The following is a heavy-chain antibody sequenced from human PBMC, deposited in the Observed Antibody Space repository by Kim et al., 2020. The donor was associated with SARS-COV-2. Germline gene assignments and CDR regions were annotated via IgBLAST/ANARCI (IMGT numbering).Heavy chain of an antibody. CDR3: ARSPGYSGYTY. Sequence: IYYADSVKGRFTISRGNAKNSLYRQMNSLRDEETAVYYCARSPGYSGYTYWGQGTLVTVSS. V-gene: IGHV3-48*02. J-gene: IGHJ4*02. CDR2: I. D-gene: IGHD5-12*01.